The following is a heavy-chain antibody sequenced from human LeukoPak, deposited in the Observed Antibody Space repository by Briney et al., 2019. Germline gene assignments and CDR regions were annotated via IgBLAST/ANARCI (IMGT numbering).Heavy chain of an antibody. CDR2: IYYSGST. CDR3: ARGGVRGWYFDY. CDR1: GGSISSYY. Sequence: SETLSLTCTVSGGSISSYYWSWIRQPPGKGLELIGYIYYSGSTTYNPSLKSRVTISVDTSKNQFSLKLSSVTAADTAVYYCARGGVRGWYFDYWGQGTLVTVSS. D-gene: IGHD6-19*01. V-gene: IGHV4-59*01. J-gene: IGHJ4*02.